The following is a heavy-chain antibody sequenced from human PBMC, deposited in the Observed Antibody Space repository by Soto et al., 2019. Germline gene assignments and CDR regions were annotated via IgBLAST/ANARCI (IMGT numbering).Heavy chain of an antibody. CDR2: INPSGGST. CDR3: AGGHYSSSWCYGY. J-gene: IGHJ4*02. V-gene: IGHV1-46*01. Sequence: VPVKVSCKASGYTFTRYDMHWVRQDPGQWLEWMGIINPSGGSTSCAQKNQGRVTMTRDTSRSTVYMELSSLRSEAPAVSYWAGGHYSSSWCYGYWGQLTRGTFAS. CDR1: GYTFTRYD. D-gene: IGHD6-13*01.